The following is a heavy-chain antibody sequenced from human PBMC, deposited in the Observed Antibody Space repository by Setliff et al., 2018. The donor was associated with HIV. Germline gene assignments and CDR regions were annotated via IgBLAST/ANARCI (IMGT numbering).Heavy chain of an antibody. CDR3: ARGAYRFDS. CDR1: GGSISTYF. V-gene: IGHV4-34*01. CDR2: IHHGGST. J-gene: IGHJ5*01. Sequence: PSETLSLTCTVSGGSISTYFWTWIRQPPGKGLEWIGEIHHGGSTNYMPSLKNRVTISVDTSKNQFSLTLRSLTAADTAVYYCARGAYRFDSWGQGNLVTVS. D-gene: IGHD2-2*01.